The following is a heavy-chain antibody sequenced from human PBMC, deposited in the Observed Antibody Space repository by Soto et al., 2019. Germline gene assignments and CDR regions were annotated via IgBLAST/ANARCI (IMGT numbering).Heavy chain of an antibody. Sequence: EVQLLESGGGLVQPGGSLRLSCEASGFTFSSYAMSWVRQAPGKGLEWVSAISGSGFSTYYADSVKGRFTVSRDTSKNTLFLQMNSLRAEDTAVYYCAKHPGDYPSDYFDYWGQGTLVTVSS. CDR2: ISGSGFST. CDR1: GFTFSSYA. J-gene: IGHJ4*02. D-gene: IGHD4-17*01. CDR3: AKHPGDYPSDYFDY. V-gene: IGHV3-23*01.